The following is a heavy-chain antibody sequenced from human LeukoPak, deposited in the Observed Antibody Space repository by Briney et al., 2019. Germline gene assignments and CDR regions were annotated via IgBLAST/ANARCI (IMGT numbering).Heavy chain of an antibody. CDR2: ISAYNGNT. Sequence: SVKVSCKASGYTFTSYGISWVRQAPGQGLEWMGWISAYNGNTNYAQKLQGRVTMTTDTSTSTAYMELRSLRSDDTAVYYCARMPYYDFWSGPEYYFDYWGQGTLVTVSS. J-gene: IGHJ4*02. D-gene: IGHD3-3*01. V-gene: IGHV1-18*01. CDR3: ARMPYYDFWSGPEYYFDY. CDR1: GYTFTSYG.